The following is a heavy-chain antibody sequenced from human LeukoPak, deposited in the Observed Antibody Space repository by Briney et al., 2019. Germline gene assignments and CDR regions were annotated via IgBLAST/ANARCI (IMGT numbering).Heavy chain of an antibody. CDR2: IYYSGST. CDR3: ARISGSYFDY. D-gene: IGHD1-26*01. CDR1: GGSISSYY. Sequence: PSETLSLTCTVSGGSISSYYWSWIRQPPGKGLEWIGYIYYSGSTNYNPSLKSRVTISVDTSKDQFSLKLSSVTAADTAVYYCARISGSYFDYWGQGTLVTVSS. J-gene: IGHJ4*02. V-gene: IGHV4-59*01.